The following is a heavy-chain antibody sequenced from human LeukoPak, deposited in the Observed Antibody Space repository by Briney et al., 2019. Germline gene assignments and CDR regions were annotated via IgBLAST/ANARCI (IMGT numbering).Heavy chain of an antibody. V-gene: IGHV3-23*01. CDR1: GFTVSSNY. CDR2: ISGSGGST. CDR3: ARMQVGATRFFGY. J-gene: IGHJ4*02. Sequence: GGSLRLSCAASGFTVSSNYMSWVRQAPGKGLEWVSAISGSGGSTYYADSVKGRFTISRDNSKNTLYLQMNSLRAEDTAVYYCARMQVGATRFFGYWGQGTLVTVSS. D-gene: IGHD1-26*01.